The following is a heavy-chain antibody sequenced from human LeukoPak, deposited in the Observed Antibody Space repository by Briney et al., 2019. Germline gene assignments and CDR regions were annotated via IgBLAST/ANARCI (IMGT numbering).Heavy chain of an antibody. CDR2: ITSGGTVT. J-gene: IGHJ6*02. CDR3: ARDPMDYYYGMHV. CDR1: QVTFSSYS. V-gene: IGHV3-48*03. Sequence: PGGSLRLSCVASQVTFSSYSINWVRQAPKKGLEWISYITSGGTVTYYADSVKGRFTVSRDNAENSVFLQMNSLRAEDTAVYYCARDPMDYYYGMHVWGQGTTVIVSS. D-gene: IGHD2-2*03.